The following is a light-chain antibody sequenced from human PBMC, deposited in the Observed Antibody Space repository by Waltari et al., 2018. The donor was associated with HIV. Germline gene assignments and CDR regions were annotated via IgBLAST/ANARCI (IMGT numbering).Light chain of an antibody. CDR3: VTWDFSLSAVV. Sequence: QSVLTQPLSVSAAPGQKVFISCSGSSSNIGNNYVSWYQQLPGTAPKLLMYDINNRPSGIPDPFSGSKSGTSATLAITGLQTGDEADYYCVTWDFSLSAVVFGGGTKLTVL. V-gene: IGLV1-51*01. CDR1: SSNIGNNY. J-gene: IGLJ3*02. CDR2: DIN.